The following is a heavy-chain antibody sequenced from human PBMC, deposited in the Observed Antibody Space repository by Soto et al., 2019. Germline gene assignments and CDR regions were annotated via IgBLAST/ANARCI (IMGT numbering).Heavy chain of an antibody. J-gene: IGHJ6*02. CDR1: GGSFSGYY. CDR2: INHSGST. Sequence: PSETLSLTCAVYGGSFSGYYWSWIRQPPGKGLEWIGEINHSGSTNYNPSLKSRVTISVDTSKNQFSLKLSSVTAADTAVYYCARGWHCSSTSCYKAYYYYYYGMDVWGQGTTVTV. CDR3: ARGWHCSSTSCYKAYYYYYYGMDV. D-gene: IGHD2-2*02. V-gene: IGHV4-34*01.